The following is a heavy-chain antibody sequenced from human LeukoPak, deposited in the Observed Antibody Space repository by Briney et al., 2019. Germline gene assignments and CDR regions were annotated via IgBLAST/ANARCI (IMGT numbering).Heavy chain of an antibody. D-gene: IGHD3-10*01. J-gene: IGHJ6*02. CDR1: GFTVSSNY. Sequence: GGPLRLSGAASGFTVSSNYMSWVGQAPGKGLGGVSVIYSGGSTYYADSVKGRFTISRDNSKNTLYLQMNSLRAEDTAVYYCARDGAVRGVYGMDVWGQGTTVTVSS. CDR3: ARDGAVRGVYGMDV. CDR2: IYSGGST. V-gene: IGHV3-66*01.